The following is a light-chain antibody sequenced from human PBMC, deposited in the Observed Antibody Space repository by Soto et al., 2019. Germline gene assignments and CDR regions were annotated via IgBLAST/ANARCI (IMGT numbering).Light chain of an antibody. V-gene: IGKV1-27*01. CDR2: AAS. Sequence: DIQMTQSPSSLSASVGDRVTITCRASQAIYNYLAWYQQKPGKVPTLLISAASTLQSGVPSRFSGSGPGTDFTLTISRLQPEDVATYYCQKFSSGPTFGGGTKVE. CDR1: QAIYNY. J-gene: IGKJ4*01. CDR3: QKFSSGPT.